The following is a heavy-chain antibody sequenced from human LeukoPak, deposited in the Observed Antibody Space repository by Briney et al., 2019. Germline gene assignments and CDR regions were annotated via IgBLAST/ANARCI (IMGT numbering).Heavy chain of an antibody. Sequence: AETLSLTCTVSGGSISRYYWSWIPQPPGKGLEWIGYIYYSGTTNYNPSLKSRVTISVDTSQNQFSLKLSSVTTADTAVYYCARVNGYCSSTSCSAKYYYYYGMDVWGQGTTVTVSS. CDR1: GGSISRYY. CDR3: ARVNGYCSSTSCSAKYYYYYGMDV. CDR2: IYYSGTT. V-gene: IGHV4-59*01. D-gene: IGHD2-2*01. J-gene: IGHJ6*02.